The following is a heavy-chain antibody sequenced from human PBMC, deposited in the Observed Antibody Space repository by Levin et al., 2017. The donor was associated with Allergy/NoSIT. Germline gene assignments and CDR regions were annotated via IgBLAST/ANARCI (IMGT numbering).Heavy chain of an antibody. CDR2: ISSTGSTI. D-gene: IGHD3-3*01. CDR3: ARQLGNLWSGYNYFDC. Sequence: PGGSLRLSCAASGFTFSSYDMNWVRRAPGKGLEWVSYISSTGSTIYSADSVKGRFTISRDNAKNSLYLHMNSLRAEDTAVYYCARQLGNLWSGYNYFDCWGQGPLVTVSS. CDR1: GFTFSSYD. V-gene: IGHV3-48*03. J-gene: IGHJ4*02.